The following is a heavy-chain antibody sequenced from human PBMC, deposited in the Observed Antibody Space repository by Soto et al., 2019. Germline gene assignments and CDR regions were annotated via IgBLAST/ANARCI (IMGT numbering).Heavy chain of an antibody. CDR3: ARGRLRGFDY. V-gene: IGHV4-34*01. CDR2: INHSGST. CDR1: GGSFSGYY. D-gene: IGHD3-16*01. Sequence: QVQLQQWGAGLLKPSETLSLTCAVYGGSFSGYYWSWIRQPPGKGLEWIGEINHSGSTNYNPSLKSRVTISVDTSKNQFSLKLSSVTAADTAVYSCARGRLRGFDYWGQGTLVTVSS. J-gene: IGHJ4*02.